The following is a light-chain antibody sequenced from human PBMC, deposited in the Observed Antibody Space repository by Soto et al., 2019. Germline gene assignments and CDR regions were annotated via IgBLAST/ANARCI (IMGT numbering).Light chain of an antibody. V-gene: IGKV3-15*01. CDR2: DAS. CDR1: QSVGTK. CDR3: QQRSNWPPIT. J-gene: IGKJ5*01. Sequence: IVMTQSPATLSLSPGERANLSCRASQSVGTKLAWYQQKPGQAPRLLIYDASTRATGIPARFSGRGSGTEFILTISSLQSEDSAVYYCQQRSNWPPITFGQGTRLEIK.